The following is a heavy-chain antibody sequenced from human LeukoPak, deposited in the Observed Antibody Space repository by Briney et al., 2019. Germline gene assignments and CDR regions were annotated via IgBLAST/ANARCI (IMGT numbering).Heavy chain of an antibody. CDR3: ARDGAGMTGTGLDY. V-gene: IGHV4-61*01. CDR2: IHYSGNT. D-gene: IGHD3-9*01. J-gene: IGHJ4*02. CDR1: GDSFRTNNYY. Sequence: PSETLSLTCTVSGDSFRTNNYYWSWIRQPPGEGLEWIGYIHYSGNTNYNPSLKSRVTISMDTAKNQFSLKVSSVTAADTAVYYCARDGAGMTGTGLDYWGQGILATVSS.